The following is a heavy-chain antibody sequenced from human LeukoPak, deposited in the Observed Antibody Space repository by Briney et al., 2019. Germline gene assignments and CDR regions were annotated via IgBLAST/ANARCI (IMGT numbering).Heavy chain of an antibody. J-gene: IGHJ4*02. CDR1: GGTFSSYA. D-gene: IGHD3-22*01. Sequence: SVKVSCKASGGTFSSYAISWVRQAPGQGLEWMGGIIPIFGTANYAQKFRGRVTITADESTSTAYMELSSLRSEDTAVYYCARVWPYYYDSSGYPSEGDLDYWGQGTLVTVSS. CDR2: IIPIFGTA. CDR3: ARVWPYYYDSSGYPSEGDLDY. V-gene: IGHV1-69*13.